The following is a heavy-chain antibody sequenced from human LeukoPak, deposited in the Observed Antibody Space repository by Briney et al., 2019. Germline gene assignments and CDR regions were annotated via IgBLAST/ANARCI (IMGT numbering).Heavy chain of an antibody. J-gene: IGHJ5*02. V-gene: IGHV1-2*02. CDR3: SLIAAAGEIDP. CDR1: GYTFTGYY. CDR2: INPSSGGT. Sequence: ASVKVSCKASGYTFTGYYMQWVRQAPGQGLEWMGWINPSSGGTNYAQKFQGRVTMTRDTSISTAYMELSRLRSDDTAVYYCSLIAAAGEIDPWGQGTLVTVSS. D-gene: IGHD6-13*01.